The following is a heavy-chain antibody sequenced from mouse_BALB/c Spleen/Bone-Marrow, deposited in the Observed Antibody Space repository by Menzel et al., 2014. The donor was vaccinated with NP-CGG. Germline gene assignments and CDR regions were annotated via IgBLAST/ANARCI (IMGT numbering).Heavy chain of an antibody. J-gene: IGHJ2*01. CDR3: ARGNYGNYVDYFDY. CDR2: INSNGGST. Sequence: EVMLVESGGGLVQPGGSLKLSCAASGFTFSSYGMSWVRRTPDKRLELVASINSNGGSTYYPDSVKGRFTISRDNAKNTLSLQMSSLKSEDTAMYYCARGNYGNYVDYFDYWGQGTTLTVSS. D-gene: IGHD2-1*01. CDR1: GFTFSSYG. V-gene: IGHV5-6-3*01.